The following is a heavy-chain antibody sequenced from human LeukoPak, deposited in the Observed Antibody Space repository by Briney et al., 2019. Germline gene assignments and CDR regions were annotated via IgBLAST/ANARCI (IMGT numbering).Heavy chain of an antibody. CDR1: GFTFSSYA. Sequence: PGGSLRLSCAASGFTFSSYAMSWVRQAPGKGLEWVSAISGSGGSTYYADSVKGRFTISRDNSKNTLYLQMNSLRAEDTAVYYCAKEYQPRYYYDSSGYHPYYFDYWGQGTLVTVSS. J-gene: IGHJ4*02. CDR3: AKEYQPRYYYDSSGYHPYYFDY. V-gene: IGHV3-23*01. D-gene: IGHD3-22*01. CDR2: ISGSGGST.